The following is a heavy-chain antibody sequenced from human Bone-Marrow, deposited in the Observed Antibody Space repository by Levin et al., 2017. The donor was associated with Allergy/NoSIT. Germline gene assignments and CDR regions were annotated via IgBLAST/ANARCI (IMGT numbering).Heavy chain of an antibody. V-gene: IGHV4-34*01. J-gene: IGHJ5*01. CDR1: GASFSGYY. CDR3: ARGYYFLNGNCVDS. Sequence: SETLSLTCTVPGASFSGYYWTWIRQPPGKGLDWIGEINHSGSASYNSSLKRRVTISMAASPNQFSLQMNSVTVAGTAVYFCARGYYFLNGNCVDSWGQGSLVSVSA. D-gene: IGHD3-9*01. CDR2: INHSGSA.